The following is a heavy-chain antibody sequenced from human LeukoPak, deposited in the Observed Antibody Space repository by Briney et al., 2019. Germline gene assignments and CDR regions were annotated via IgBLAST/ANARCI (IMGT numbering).Heavy chain of an antibody. D-gene: IGHD6-13*01. CDR2: INHSEST. Sequence: SETLSLTCAVYGGSFSGYYWSWIRQPPGEGLEWIGEINHSESTNYNPSLKSRVTISVDTSKSQFSLKLSSVTAADTAVYYCARAQQLYYFDYWGQGTLVTVPS. J-gene: IGHJ4*02. V-gene: IGHV4-34*01. CDR3: ARAQQLYYFDY. CDR1: GGSFSGYY.